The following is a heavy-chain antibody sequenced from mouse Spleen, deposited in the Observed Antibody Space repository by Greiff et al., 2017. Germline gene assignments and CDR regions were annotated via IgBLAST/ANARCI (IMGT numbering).Heavy chain of an antibody. CDR3: ARDYRYDEGDAMDY. Sequence: EVQLVESGPGLVKPSQSLSLTCSVTGYSITSGYYWNWIRQFPGNKLEWMGYISYDGSNNYNPSLKNRISITRDTSKNQFFLKLNSVTTEDTATYYCARDYRYDEGDAMDYWGQGTSVTVSS. V-gene: IGHV3-6*01. CDR1: GYSITSGYY. D-gene: IGHD2-14*01. CDR2: ISYDGSN. J-gene: IGHJ4*01.